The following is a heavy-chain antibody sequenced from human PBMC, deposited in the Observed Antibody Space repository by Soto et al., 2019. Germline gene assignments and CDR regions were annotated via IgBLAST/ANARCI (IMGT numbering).Heavy chain of an antibody. J-gene: IGHJ4*02. Sequence: PSETLSLTCAFYCGSFIGYYWSWIRQPPGKGLEWIGEINHSGSTNYNPSLKSRVTISVDTSKNQFSLKLSSVTAADTAVYYCVVGATTLYFDYWGQGTLVTVSS. CDR3: VVGATTLYFDY. D-gene: IGHD1-26*01. V-gene: IGHV4-34*01. CDR1: CGSFIGYY. CDR2: INHSGST.